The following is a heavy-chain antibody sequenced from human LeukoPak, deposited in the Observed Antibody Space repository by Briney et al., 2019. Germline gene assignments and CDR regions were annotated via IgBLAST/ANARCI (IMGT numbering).Heavy chain of an antibody. J-gene: IGHJ4*02. CDR3: AREGSLSGEVYYDSSGYSIFDY. Sequence: SETLSLTCTVSGGSISSYYWSWIRQPAGKGLEWIGRIYTSGSTNYNPSPKSRVTMSVDTSKNQFSLKLSSVTAADTAVYYCAREGSLSGEVYYDSSGYSIFDYWGQGTLVTVSS. D-gene: IGHD3-22*01. CDR2: IYTSGST. CDR1: GGSISSYY. V-gene: IGHV4-4*07.